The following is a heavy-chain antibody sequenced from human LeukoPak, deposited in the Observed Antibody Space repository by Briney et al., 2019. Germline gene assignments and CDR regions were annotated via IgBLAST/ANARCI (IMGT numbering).Heavy chain of an antibody. D-gene: IGHD6-19*01. V-gene: IGHV3-11*01. J-gene: IGHJ5*02. Sequence: GGSLRLSCAASGFTSRDYYMSWIRQAPGKGLEWISYITMSGSVIQYSASVKGRFTTSRDNAKNSVYLQMNSLRVEDTAVYYCARGGWSRGWFDPWGQGTLVTVSS. CDR3: ARGGWSRGWFDP. CDR2: ITMSGSVI. CDR1: GFTSRDYY.